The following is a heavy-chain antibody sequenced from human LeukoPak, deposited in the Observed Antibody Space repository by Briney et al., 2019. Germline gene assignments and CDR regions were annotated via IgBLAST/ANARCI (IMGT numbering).Heavy chain of an antibody. D-gene: IGHD1-1*01. J-gene: IGHJ4*02. CDR3: ARAETLRTWYNWNRFDY. V-gene: IGHV7-4-1*02. CDR2: INTNTGNP. Sequence: ASVKVSCEASGYTFTSYAMNWVRQAPGQGLEWMGWINTNTGNPTYAQGFTGRFVFSLDTSVSTAYLQISSLKAEDTAVYYCARAETLRTWYNWNRFDYWGQGTLVTVSS. CDR1: GYTFTSYA.